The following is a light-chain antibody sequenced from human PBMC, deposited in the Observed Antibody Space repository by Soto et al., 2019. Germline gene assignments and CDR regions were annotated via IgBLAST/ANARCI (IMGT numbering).Light chain of an antibody. J-gene: IGKJ1*01. CDR1: QSVSSN. CDR3: QQYNNWPRT. Sequence: EIVMTQSPATLSVSPGERATLSCRASQSVSSNLAWYQQKPGQAPRLLIYRASTRAPGIPARFSGSGSGTEFTLPISSLQSEDFAVYYCQQYNNWPRTFGQGTKVEIK. CDR2: RAS. V-gene: IGKV3-15*01.